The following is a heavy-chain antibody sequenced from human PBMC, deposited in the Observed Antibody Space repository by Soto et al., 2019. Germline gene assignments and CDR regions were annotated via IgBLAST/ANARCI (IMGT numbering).Heavy chain of an antibody. D-gene: IGHD6-13*01. V-gene: IGHV2-5*02. CDR1: GFSLSTSGVG. Sequence: QITLKESGPTLVKPTQTLTLTCTFSGFSLSTSGVGVGWIRQPPGKALEWLALIYWDDDKRYSPSLKSSLTITKDTSRNQVVLTMTTMDPVDTATYYCAHGLAAEDAFDIWGQGTMVTVSS. CDR2: IYWDDDK. CDR3: AHGLAAEDAFDI. J-gene: IGHJ3*02.